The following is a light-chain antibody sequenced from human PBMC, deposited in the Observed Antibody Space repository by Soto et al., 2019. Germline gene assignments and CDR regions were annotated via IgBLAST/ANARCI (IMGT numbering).Light chain of an antibody. CDR3: QQANSFPLT. V-gene: IGKV1D-12*01. J-gene: IGKJ4*01. CDR1: RDISSW. CDR2: AAS. Sequence: DIQMTQSPSSVSASVGDRVTITCRASRDISSWLTWYQQKAGKAPKVLIYAASNLQSGVPSRFSGSGSGTDFTLTISSLQPEDFATYYCQQANSFPLTFGGGTKVEIK.